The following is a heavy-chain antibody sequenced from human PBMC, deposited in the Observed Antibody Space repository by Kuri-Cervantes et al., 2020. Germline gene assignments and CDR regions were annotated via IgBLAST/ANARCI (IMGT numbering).Heavy chain of an antibody. CDR2: ISYDGSNK. D-gene: IGHD6-13*01. V-gene: IGHV3-30*01. CDR1: GFTFSSYT. CDR3: ARDGLGAAASLAFDI. J-gene: IGHJ3*02. Sequence: GESLKISCAASGFTFSSYTMHWVRQAPGKGLEWVALISYDGSNKYYADSVKGRFTISRDNSKNTLYLQMNSLRSEDTAVYYCARDGLGAAASLAFDIWGQGTMVTVSS.